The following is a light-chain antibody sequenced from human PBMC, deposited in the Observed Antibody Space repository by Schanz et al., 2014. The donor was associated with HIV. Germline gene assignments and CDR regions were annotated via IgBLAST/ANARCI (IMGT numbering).Light chain of an antibody. J-gene: IGLJ3*02. CDR1: RSDVGSYNL. V-gene: IGLV2-14*02. CDR3: SSYAATSNVL. CDR2: AVS. Sequence: QSALTQPASVSGSPGQSITISCTGTRSDVGSYNLVSWYQQHPGKAPRLVIFAVSERPSGVPDRFSGSKSGNTASLTLSGLQADDEADYYCSSYAATSNVLFGGGTKLTVL.